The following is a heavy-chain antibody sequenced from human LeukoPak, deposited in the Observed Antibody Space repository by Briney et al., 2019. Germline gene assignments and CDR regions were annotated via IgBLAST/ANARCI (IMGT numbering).Heavy chain of an antibody. Sequence: ASVKVSCKASGGTFSSYAISWVRQAPGQGLEWMGGIIPIFGTANYAQKVQGRVTITADESTSTAYMELSSLRSEDTAVYYCAVSLAAAGVYYFDYWGQGTLVTVFS. CDR3: AVSLAAAGVYYFDY. V-gene: IGHV1-69*01. J-gene: IGHJ4*02. CDR1: GGTFSSYA. CDR2: IIPIFGTA. D-gene: IGHD6-13*01.